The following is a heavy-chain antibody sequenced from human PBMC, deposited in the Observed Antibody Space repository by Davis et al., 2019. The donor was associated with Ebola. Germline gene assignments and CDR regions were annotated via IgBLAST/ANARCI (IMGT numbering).Heavy chain of an antibody. CDR1: SGSISSSSYY. J-gene: IGHJ5*02. V-gene: IGHV4-39*01. CDR3: AREYYDILTTHMSWFDP. Sequence: MPSETLSLTCTVSSGSISSSSYYWGWIRQPPGKGLEWIGSIYYSGSTYYNPSLKSRVTISVDTSKNQFSLKLSSVTAADTAVYYCAREYYDILTTHMSWFDPWGQGTLVTVSS. CDR2: IYYSGST. D-gene: IGHD3-9*01.